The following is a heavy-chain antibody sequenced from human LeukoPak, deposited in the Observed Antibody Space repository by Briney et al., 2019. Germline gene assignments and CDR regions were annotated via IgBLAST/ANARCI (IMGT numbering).Heavy chain of an antibody. CDR2: ISGSTTYT. V-gene: IGHV3-11*06. J-gene: IGHJ4*02. Sequence: GESLRLSCAASGFTFSDYYMSWIRQAPGKGLEWVSYISGSTTYTTYADSVKGRFTISRDNAKNPLYLQMNSLRGEDTAVYYCARLGSIAAAGTPDYWGQGTLVTVSS. CDR1: GFTFSDYY. D-gene: IGHD6-13*01. CDR3: ARLGSIAAAGTPDY.